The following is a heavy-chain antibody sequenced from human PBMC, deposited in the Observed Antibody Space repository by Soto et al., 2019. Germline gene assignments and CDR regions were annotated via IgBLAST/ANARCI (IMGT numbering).Heavy chain of an antibody. CDR2: ISYDGSNK. V-gene: IGHV3-30*18. D-gene: IGHD2-15*01. J-gene: IGHJ4*02. CDR1: GFTFSSYG. Sequence: GGSLRLSCAASGFTFSSYGMHWVRQAPGKGLEWVAVISYDGSNKYYADSVKGRFTISRDNSKNTLYLQMNSLRAEDTAVYYCAKEGAWDLGYCSGGSCYPIDPSFDYWGQGTLVTVSS. CDR3: AKEGAWDLGYCSGGSCYPIDPSFDY.